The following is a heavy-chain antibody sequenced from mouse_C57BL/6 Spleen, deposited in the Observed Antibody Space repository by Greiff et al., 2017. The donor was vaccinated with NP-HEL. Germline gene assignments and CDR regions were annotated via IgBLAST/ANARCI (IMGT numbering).Heavy chain of an antibody. CDR3: AGGTGFAY. V-gene: IGHV1-61*01. J-gene: IGHJ3*01. Sequence: QVQLKQPGAELVRPGSSVKLSCKASGYTFTSYWMDWVKQRPGQGLEWIGNIYPSDSETHYNQKFKDKATLTVDKSSSTAYMQLSSLTSEDSAVYYCAGGTGFAYWGQGTLVTVSA. D-gene: IGHD4-1*01. CDR2: IYPSDSET. CDR1: GYTFTSYW.